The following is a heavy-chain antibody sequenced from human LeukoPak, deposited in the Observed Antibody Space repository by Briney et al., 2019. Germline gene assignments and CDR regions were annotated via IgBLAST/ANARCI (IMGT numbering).Heavy chain of an antibody. D-gene: IGHD3-10*01. J-gene: IGHJ4*02. CDR2: ISGSADIT. V-gene: IGHV3-23*01. Sequence: PGGSLRLSCAASGFTFSSYAMSWVRQAPGKGLEWVSIISGSADITYYADSVKGRFTISRDNSKNTLFLQMNSLRAEDTAIYYCAKRKYYESGPFDFWGQGTLVTVSS. CDR3: AKRKYYESGPFDF. CDR1: GFTFSSYA.